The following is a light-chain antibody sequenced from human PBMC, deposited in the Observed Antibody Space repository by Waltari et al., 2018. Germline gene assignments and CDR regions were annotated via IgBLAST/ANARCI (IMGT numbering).Light chain of an antibody. V-gene: IGLV2-23*02. Sequence: QSALTQPASVSGSPGQSVTIPCTGASRDIGGYDIVSWYQQHPGNAPKLLICDVSKRPSGVSDRFSGSKSGDTASLTISGLQFEDEADYYCCSYAGNYIWVFGGGTRLTVL. CDR2: DVS. CDR1: SRDIGGYDI. CDR3: CSYAGNYIWV. J-gene: IGLJ3*02.